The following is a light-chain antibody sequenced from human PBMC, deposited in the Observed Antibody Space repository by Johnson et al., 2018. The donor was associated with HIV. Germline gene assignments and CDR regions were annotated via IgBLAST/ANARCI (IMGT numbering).Light chain of an antibody. CDR2: DNN. CDR3: GTWDSSLTSYV. CDR1: SSNVGSSF. Sequence: QSVLTQPPSVSAAPGQTVNISCSGSSSNVGSSFVSWYRQVPGTAHKLLIYDNNKRPSGIPGRFSGSKSGPSATLGITGLQTGDEADYYCGTWDSSLTSYVFGAGTKVTVL. V-gene: IGLV1-51*01. J-gene: IGLJ1*01.